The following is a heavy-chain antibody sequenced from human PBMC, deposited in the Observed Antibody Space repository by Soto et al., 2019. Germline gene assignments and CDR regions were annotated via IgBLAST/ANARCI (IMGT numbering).Heavy chain of an antibody. V-gene: IGHV1-3*04. CDR3: ARVREVVGLKYYYGMDV. D-gene: IGHD3-10*01. Sequence: QVQLVQSGAEVKKPGASVKVSCKASGYTFTSYAMHWVRQAPGQRLEWMGWINTGNGNTKYSQEFQGRVTITRDTSASTGYMELGSLRSEDTAVYYCARVREVVGLKYYYGMDVWGQGTTVTVSS. J-gene: IGHJ6*02. CDR2: INTGNGNT. CDR1: GYTFTSYA.